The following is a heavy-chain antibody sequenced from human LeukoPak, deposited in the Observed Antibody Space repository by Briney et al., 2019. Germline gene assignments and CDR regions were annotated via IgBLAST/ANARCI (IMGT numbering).Heavy chain of an antibody. Sequence: SETLSLTCTVSGGSISSSTFYWGWIRHPPGKGLEWIGTIYYSGSTFYNPSLKSRVTVSVDTSKNQFSLKLSSLTAADTAVYYCARGTRGYSYGYRFDPWGQGTLVTVSS. V-gene: IGHV4-39*07. J-gene: IGHJ5*02. D-gene: IGHD5-18*01. CDR3: ARGTRGYSYGYRFDP. CDR2: IYYSGST. CDR1: GGSISSSTFY.